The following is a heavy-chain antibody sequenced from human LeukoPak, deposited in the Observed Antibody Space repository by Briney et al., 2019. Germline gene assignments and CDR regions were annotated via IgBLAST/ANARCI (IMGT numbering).Heavy chain of an antibody. CDR1: GGSFSGYY. V-gene: IGHV4-34*01. CDR2: IYYSGST. D-gene: IGHD2-15*01. J-gene: IGHJ5*02. CDR3: ARRQVGLRRDLWFDP. Sequence: PSETLSLTCAVYGGSFSGYYWGWIRQPPGKGLEWIGSIYYSGSTYYNPSLKSRVTISVDTSKNQFSLKLSSVTAADTAVYYCARRQVGLRRDLWFDPWGQGTLVTVSS.